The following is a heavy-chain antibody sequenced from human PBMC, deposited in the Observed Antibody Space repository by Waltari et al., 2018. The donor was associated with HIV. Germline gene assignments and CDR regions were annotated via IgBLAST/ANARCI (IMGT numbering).Heavy chain of an antibody. CDR1: GGTFNTYS. J-gene: IGHJ5*01. V-gene: IGHV1-69*02. CDR2: ITPFLGIT. CDR3: ARARQTISGVVRSWFDS. Sequence: QVQLVQSGAEVKKPGSSVKVSCKTSGGTFNTYSVSWVRQAPGQGLEWMGKITPFLGITTYAQKFQGRVTLSADKSTSTAYMELTSLKSEDTAVYYCARARQTISGVVRSWFDSWGQGTLVTVSS. D-gene: IGHD3-3*01.